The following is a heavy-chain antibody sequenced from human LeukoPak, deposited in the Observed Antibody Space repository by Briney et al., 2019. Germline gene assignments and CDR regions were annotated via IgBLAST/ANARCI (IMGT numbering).Heavy chain of an antibody. CDR2: IKQDGSEK. D-gene: IGHD6-6*01. CDR1: GFTFSSYW. V-gene: IGHV3-7*01. J-gene: IGHJ6*03. Sequence: GGSLRLSCAASGFTFSSYWMSWVRQAPGKGLEWVANIKQDGSEKYYVDSVKGRFTISRDNAKNSLYLQMNSLRAEDTAVYYCARKVAARPPYYYYYYMDVWGKGTTVTVSS. CDR3: ARKVAARPPYYYYYYMDV.